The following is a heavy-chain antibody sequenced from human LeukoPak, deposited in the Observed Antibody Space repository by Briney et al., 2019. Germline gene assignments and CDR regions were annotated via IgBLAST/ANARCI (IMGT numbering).Heavy chain of an antibody. Sequence: SETLSLTCAVSGGSITRGSYYWTWIRQPAGKALEWIGHVFTSGNTNYNPSLKSRVTISVDTSKNQFSLKLSSVTAADTAVYYCARHKIAVAGTVDYWGQGTLVTVSS. V-gene: IGHV4-61*09. J-gene: IGHJ4*02. CDR3: ARHKIAVAGTVDY. CDR1: GGSITRGSYY. D-gene: IGHD6-19*01. CDR2: VFTSGNT.